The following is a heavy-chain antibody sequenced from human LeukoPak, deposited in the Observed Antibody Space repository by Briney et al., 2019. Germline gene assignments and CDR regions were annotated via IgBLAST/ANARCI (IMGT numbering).Heavy chain of an antibody. CDR3: ARVRILVYYYGMDV. V-gene: IGHV4-4*02. J-gene: IGHJ6*02. Sequence: NSSGTLSLTCAVSGGSISSSNWWSWVRQPPGKGLEWIGEIYHSGSTNYNPSPKSRVTISVDKSKNQLSLKLSSVTAADTAVYYCARVRILVYYYGMDVWGQGTTVTVSS. D-gene: IGHD3-3*01. CDR1: GGSISSSNW. CDR2: IYHSGST.